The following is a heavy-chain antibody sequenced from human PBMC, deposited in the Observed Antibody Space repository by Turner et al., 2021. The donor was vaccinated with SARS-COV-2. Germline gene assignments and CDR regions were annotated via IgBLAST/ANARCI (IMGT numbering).Heavy chain of an antibody. CDR3: ARVKSTVTTYYYYYMDV. Sequence: QLQLQESGPGLVKPSETLSLTCSVSGGSISSSSYYWGWIRQPPGKGPEWIGSVYYRGNTYYKPSLESRVTISVDTSNNQFSLKLNSVTAADTAVYYCARVKSTVTTYYYYYMDVWGKGTTVTVSS. J-gene: IGHJ6*03. CDR2: VYYRGNT. D-gene: IGHD4-4*01. V-gene: IGHV4-39*01. CDR1: GGSISSSSYY.